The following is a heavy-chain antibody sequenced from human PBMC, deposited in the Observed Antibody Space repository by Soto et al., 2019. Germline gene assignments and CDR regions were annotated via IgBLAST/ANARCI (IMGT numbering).Heavy chain of an antibody. CDR3: ANPYYDFWSGYPPFDY. J-gene: IGHJ4*02. Sequence: SVEVSCKASGGTFSSCSISWVQQAPGQGLEWMGGIIPIFGTANYAQKFQGRVTISPDNSTSSAYMELSSLRSEDTGVYYGANPYYDFWSGYPPFDYWGQGTLVTVSS. D-gene: IGHD3-3*01. CDR1: GGTFSSCS. CDR2: IIPIFGTA. V-gene: IGHV1-69*06.